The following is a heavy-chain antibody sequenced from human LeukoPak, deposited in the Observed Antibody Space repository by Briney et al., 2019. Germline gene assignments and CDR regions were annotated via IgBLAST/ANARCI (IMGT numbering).Heavy chain of an antibody. D-gene: IGHD2-2*01. CDR1: GFTFSSYW. J-gene: IGHJ6*03. CDR2: IKQDGSEK. V-gene: IGHV3-7*01. CDR3: ARAHETYCSSTSCSPLDYYYYMDV. Sequence: PGGSLRLSCAASGFTFSSYWMSWVRQAPGKGLEWVANIKQDGSEKYYVDSVKGRFTISRDDAKNSLYLQMNSLRAEDTAVYYCARAHETYCSSTSCSPLDYYYYMDVWGKGTTVTVSS.